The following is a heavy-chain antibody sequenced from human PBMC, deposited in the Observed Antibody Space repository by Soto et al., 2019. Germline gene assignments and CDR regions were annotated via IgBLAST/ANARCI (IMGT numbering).Heavy chain of an antibody. CDR2: IYPGDSDT. CDR1: GYSFTSYW. CDR3: ARQLSPFFDAFDI. J-gene: IGHJ3*02. D-gene: IGHD3-3*01. V-gene: IGHV5-51*01. Sequence: PGESLKISCKGSGYSFTSYWIGWVRQMPGKGLEWMGIIYPGDSDTRYSPSFQGQVTISADKSISTAYLQWSSLKASDTAMYYCARQLSPFFDAFDIWGQGTMVTVSS.